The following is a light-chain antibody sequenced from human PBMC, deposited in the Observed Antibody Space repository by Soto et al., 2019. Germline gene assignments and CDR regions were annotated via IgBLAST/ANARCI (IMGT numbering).Light chain of an antibody. Sequence: EIVMTQSPATLSVSPGERATLSCRASQNVNSNLAWYQQKPGQAPRLHIYGASTRATGIPARFSGSGSGTEFTLTISSLQSEDFAVYYCQQYGSSPGTFGQGTKVDIK. V-gene: IGKV3-15*01. CDR3: QQYGSSPGT. J-gene: IGKJ1*01. CDR2: GAS. CDR1: QNVNSN.